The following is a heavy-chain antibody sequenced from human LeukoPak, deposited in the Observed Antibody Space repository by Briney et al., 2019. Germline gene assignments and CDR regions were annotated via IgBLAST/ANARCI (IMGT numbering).Heavy chain of an antibody. D-gene: IGHD3-10*01. V-gene: IGHV1-69*13. CDR2: IIPIFGTA. CDR3: ALWFGELLYLTY. J-gene: IGHJ4*02. Sequence: SVKVSCKASGYTFTAYYIHWVRQAPGQGLEWMGGIIPIFGTANYAQKFQGRVTITADESTSTAYMELSSLRSEDTAVYYCALWFGELLYLTYWGQGTLVTVSS. CDR1: GYTFTAYY.